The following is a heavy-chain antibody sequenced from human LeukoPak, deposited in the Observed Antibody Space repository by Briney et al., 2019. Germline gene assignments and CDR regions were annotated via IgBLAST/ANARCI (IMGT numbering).Heavy chain of an antibody. CDR1: GFTFSSCC. D-gene: IGHD4-23*01. Sequence: GVSLRLPCEASGFTFSSCCMSWVRQAPGKGLEWVANIQQDGREQYYVDSVKGRCTINRDNARTLLFLQMNSLRVEDTAMYDCASHRAYGGKYAAFDIWGQGKMVTVS. V-gene: IGHV3-7*01. CDR2: IQQDGREQ. J-gene: IGHJ3*02. CDR3: ASHRAYGGKYAAFDI.